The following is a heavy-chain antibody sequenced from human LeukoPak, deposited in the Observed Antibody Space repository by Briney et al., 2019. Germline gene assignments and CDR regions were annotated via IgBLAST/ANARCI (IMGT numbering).Heavy chain of an antibody. Sequence: SETLSLTCTVSGGSISSYYWSWIRQPPGKGLEWIGYIYYSGRTYYNPSLKSRVTISVDTSKNQFSLELSSVTAADTAVYYCARYYYDSSGDSNRFDPWGQGTLVSVSP. CDR1: GGSISSYY. CDR2: IYYSGRT. D-gene: IGHD3-22*01. J-gene: IGHJ5*02. V-gene: IGHV4-59*06. CDR3: ARYYYDSSGDSNRFDP.